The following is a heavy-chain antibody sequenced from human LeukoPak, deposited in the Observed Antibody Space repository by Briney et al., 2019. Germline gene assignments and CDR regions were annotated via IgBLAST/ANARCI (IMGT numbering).Heavy chain of an antibody. J-gene: IGHJ4*02. CDR2: ISAYNGNT. Sequence: GASVKVSCKASGYTFTSYGISWVRQAPGQGLEWMGWISAYNGNTNYAQKLQGRVTMTTDTSTSTAYMELRSLRSDDTAVYYCARVNYGFWSVPYYFDYWGQGTLVTVSS. CDR3: ARVNYGFWSVPYYFDY. D-gene: IGHD3-3*01. V-gene: IGHV1-18*01. CDR1: GYTFTSYG.